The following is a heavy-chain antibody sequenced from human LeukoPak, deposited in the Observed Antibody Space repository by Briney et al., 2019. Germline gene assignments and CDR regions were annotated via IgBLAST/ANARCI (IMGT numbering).Heavy chain of an antibody. CDR1: GFTFSSYA. J-gene: IGHJ4*02. CDR3: ARDSRQQLPH. Sequence: GGSLRLSCAASGFTFSSYAMNWVRQAPGKGLEWVSYISSSSSTIYYADSVKGRFNIYRDNAKNSLYLQLSSLRAEDTAAYYCARDSRQQLPHWGQGTLVTVSS. D-gene: IGHD6-13*01. V-gene: IGHV3-48*01. CDR2: ISSSSSTI.